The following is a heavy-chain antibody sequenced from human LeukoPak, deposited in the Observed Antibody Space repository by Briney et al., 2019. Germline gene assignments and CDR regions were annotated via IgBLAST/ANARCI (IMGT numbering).Heavy chain of an antibody. D-gene: IGHD3-10*01. Sequence: SVKVSCKASGGTFSSYAISWVRQAPGQGLEWMGGIIPIFGTANYAQKFQGRVTITADESTSTAYMELSSLRSEDTAVCYCARDGDGPVRGVYPHSFDYWGQGTLVTVSS. CDR2: IIPIFGTA. J-gene: IGHJ4*02. CDR3: ARDGDGPVRGVYPHSFDY. CDR1: GGTFSSYA. V-gene: IGHV1-69*01.